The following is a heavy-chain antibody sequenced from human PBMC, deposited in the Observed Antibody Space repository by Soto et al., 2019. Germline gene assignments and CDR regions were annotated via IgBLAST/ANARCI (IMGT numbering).Heavy chain of an antibody. CDR2: IGSSGGYI. CDR1: GFIFSDFS. J-gene: IGHJ6*04. CDR3: AREKKHQSLGGRFGMDV. D-gene: IGHD2-2*01. Sequence: GGSLRLSCAVSGFIFSDFSMNWVRQAPGKGLEWVASIGSSGGYIFYADSVKGRFTISRDNAKKSLDLQINSLRAEDTAVYYCAREKKHQSLGGRFGMDVWGKGITVTVSS. V-gene: IGHV3-21*01.